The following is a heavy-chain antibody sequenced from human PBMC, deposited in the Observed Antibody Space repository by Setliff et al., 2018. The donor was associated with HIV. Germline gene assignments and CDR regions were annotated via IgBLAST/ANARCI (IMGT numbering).Heavy chain of an antibody. D-gene: IGHD5-18*01. J-gene: IGHJ5*01. Sequence: EASVKVSCKASGYTFTSYGISWVRQAPGQGLEWMGRINPNSGGTKYAQKFQGRVTMTRDTSISTAYMKLTSLTAADTAVYYCARIPNPGHSFGWFDSWGQGTLVTSPQ. V-gene: IGHV1-2*06. CDR3: ARIPNPGHSFGWFDS. CDR1: GYTFTSYG. CDR2: INPNSGGT.